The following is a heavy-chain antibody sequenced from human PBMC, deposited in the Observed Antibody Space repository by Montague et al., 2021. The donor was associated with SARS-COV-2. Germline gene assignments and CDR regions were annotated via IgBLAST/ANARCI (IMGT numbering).Heavy chain of an antibody. V-gene: IGHV3-30*09. J-gene: IGHJ6*02. CDR1: LFTFSNYA. Sequence: SLRLSCAVSLFTFSNYAMHWVRQAPGKGLEWVALISYDGSNKYYADSVKGRFAISRDNSKNTLYLQMNSLRAEDTGLYYCAREWDDITRPAHYGMDFWGQGTTVTVSS. CDR2: ISYDGSNK. CDR3: AREWDDITRPAHYGMDF. D-gene: IGHD3-16*01.